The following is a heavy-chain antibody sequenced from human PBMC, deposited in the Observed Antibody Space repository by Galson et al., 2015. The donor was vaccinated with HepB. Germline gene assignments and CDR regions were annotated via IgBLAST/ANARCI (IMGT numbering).Heavy chain of an antibody. V-gene: IGHV2-5*02. CDR1: GFSITTDYTG. Sequence: PALVKPTQTLTLTCTLSGFSITTDYTGVGWIRQPPGKALVWLALIYWDGNKYYSPSLKSRLSITTDTSENQVVLKMTNMDPVDTATYYWGHTAGWLADSWGQGTPVTVSS. CDR3: GHTAGWLADS. CDR2: IYWDGNK. J-gene: IGHJ4*02. D-gene: IGHD5-12*01.